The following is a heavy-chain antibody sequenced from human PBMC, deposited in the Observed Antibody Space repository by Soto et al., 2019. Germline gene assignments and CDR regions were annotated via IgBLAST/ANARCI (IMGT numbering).Heavy chain of an antibody. D-gene: IGHD2-15*01. Sequence: SETLSLTCAVYGGSFSGYYWTWIRQPPGTGLEWIGEINHSGSTNYNPSLKSRVIISVDTSKNQFSLKLSSVTAADTAVYYCARGSTVAAILFDYWGQGTLVTVS. CDR2: INHSGST. CDR3: ARGSTVAAILFDY. V-gene: IGHV4-34*09. J-gene: IGHJ4*02. CDR1: GGSFSGYY.